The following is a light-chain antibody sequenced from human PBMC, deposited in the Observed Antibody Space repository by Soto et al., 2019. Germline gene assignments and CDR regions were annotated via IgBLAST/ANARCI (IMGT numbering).Light chain of an antibody. CDR2: AAS. CDR1: QSVSSNY. Sequence: EIVLAQSPGTLSLSPGERATLSCRASQSVSSNYVAWYQQKPGQAPRLLIYAASIRATGNPDSFSGSGSGTDFTLTISRLEPEDCAVYYCQQYGSSRWTFGQGAKVEV. J-gene: IGKJ1*01. V-gene: IGKV3-20*01. CDR3: QQYGSSRWT.